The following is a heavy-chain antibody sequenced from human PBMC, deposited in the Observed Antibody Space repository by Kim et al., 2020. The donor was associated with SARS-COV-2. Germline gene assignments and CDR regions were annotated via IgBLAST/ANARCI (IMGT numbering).Heavy chain of an antibody. CDR3: ARLRLCSDGSCSHTYYFDY. J-gene: IGHJ4*02. Sequence: SRGTISIDTSKNQFSLKLSSVTAADTAVYYCARLRLCSDGSCSHTYYFDYWGQGTLVTVSS. V-gene: IGHV4-59*08. D-gene: IGHD2-15*01.